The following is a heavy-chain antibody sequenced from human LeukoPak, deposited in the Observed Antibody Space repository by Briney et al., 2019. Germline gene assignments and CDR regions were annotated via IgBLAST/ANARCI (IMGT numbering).Heavy chain of an antibody. CDR2: IIPLFGTA. D-gene: IGHD3-10*01. CDR1: GGTFSSYA. CDR3: ARDSEVRRNLWHY. V-gene: IGHV1-69*13. Sequence: SVKVSCKASGGTFSSYAISWVRQAPGQGLEWMGGIIPLFGTANYAQKFQGRVTITADESTSTVYMELSSLRSEDTAVYYCARDSEVRRNLWHYWGQGTLVTVSS. J-gene: IGHJ4*02.